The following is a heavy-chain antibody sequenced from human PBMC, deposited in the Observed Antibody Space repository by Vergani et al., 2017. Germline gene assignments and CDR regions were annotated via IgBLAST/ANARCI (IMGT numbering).Heavy chain of an antibody. J-gene: IGHJ4*02. Sequence: EVQLVESGGGLVQPGGSLRLSCAASGFTFSSYWMSWVRQAPGKGLEWVAKIKQDGSEKYYVDSVKGRFTISRDNAKNSLYLQMNSLRAEDTAVYYCSRVDGVVAWWCDDYWGQGTMVTVSS. CDR2: IKQDGSEK. D-gene: IGHD2-21*01. V-gene: IGHV3-7*01. CDR3: SRVDGVVAWWCDDY. CDR1: GFTFSSYW.